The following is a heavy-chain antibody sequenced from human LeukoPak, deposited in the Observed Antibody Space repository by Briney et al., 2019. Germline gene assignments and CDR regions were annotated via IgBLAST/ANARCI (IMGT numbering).Heavy chain of an antibody. J-gene: IGHJ3*02. D-gene: IGHD6-13*01. V-gene: IGHV3-66*01. CDR1: GFTFSTYA. CDR3: ARVGYIQAFDI. CDR2: IYGGGST. Sequence: GGSLRLSCAASGFTFSTYAMNWVRQAPGKGLDWVSVIYGGGSTYYADSVKGRFTISRDNSKNTLYLQMNSLRAEDTAVYYCARVGYIQAFDIWGQGTLVTFPS.